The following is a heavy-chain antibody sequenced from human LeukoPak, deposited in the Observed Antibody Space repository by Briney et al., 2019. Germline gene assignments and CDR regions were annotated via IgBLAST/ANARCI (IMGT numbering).Heavy chain of an antibody. Sequence: SVKVSCKASGGTFSSYAISWVRQAPGQGFEWMGGIIPIFGTANYAQKFQGRVTITADGSTSTAYMELSSLRSEDTAVYYCAIAYCGGDCYTDYCYGMDVWGQGTTVTVSS. CDR1: GGTFSSYA. V-gene: IGHV1-69*01. D-gene: IGHD2-21*02. CDR3: AIAYCGGDCYTDYCYGMDV. J-gene: IGHJ6*02. CDR2: IIPIFGTA.